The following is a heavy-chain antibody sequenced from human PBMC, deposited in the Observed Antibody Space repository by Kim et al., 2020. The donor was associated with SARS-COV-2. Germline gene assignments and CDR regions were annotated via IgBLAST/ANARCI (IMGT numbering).Heavy chain of an antibody. CDR3: TDGLNI. D-gene: IGHD2-8*01. J-gene: IGHJ4*01. Sequence: GGSLRLSCVASGFTFNDAWMSWVRQAPGKGLEWVGLIRRKADGGTTGNAAPVRGRFTISRDDSKSTLFLQMNSLTTEDTAVYYCTDGLNIWGHGTLVTVSS. CDR2: IRRKADGGTT. V-gene: IGHV3-15*01. CDR1: GFTFNDAW.